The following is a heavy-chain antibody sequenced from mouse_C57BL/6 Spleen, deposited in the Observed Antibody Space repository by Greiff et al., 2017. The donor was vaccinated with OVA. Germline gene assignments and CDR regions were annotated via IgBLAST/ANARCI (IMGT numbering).Heavy chain of an antibody. CDR3: ARTRDDWFAY. CDR2: ISSGSSTI. J-gene: IGHJ3*01. D-gene: IGHD3-3*01. V-gene: IGHV5-17*01. Sequence: EVKVVESGGGLVKPGGSLKLSCAASGFTFSDYGMHWVRQAPEKGLEWVAYISSGSSTIYYADTVKGRFTISRDNAKNTLFLQMTSLRSEDTAMYYCARTRDDWFAYWGQGTLVTVSA. CDR1: GFTFSDYG.